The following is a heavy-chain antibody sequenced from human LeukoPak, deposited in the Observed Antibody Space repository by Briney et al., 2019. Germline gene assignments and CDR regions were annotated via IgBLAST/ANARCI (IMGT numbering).Heavy chain of an antibody. CDR3: ASRDNEHYLEPFDN. CDR2: ISNNGGSR. J-gene: IGHJ4*02. CDR1: GFSFSNYA. V-gene: IGHV3-64*04. Sequence: GGSLRLSCSASGFSFSNYAMHWVRQSPGKGLEYVSGISNNGGSRYYAESVKGRFTISRDDSKNSLYLQMNSLRVDDTARYYCASRDNEHYLEPFDNWGQGTLVTVSS. D-gene: IGHD1-1*01.